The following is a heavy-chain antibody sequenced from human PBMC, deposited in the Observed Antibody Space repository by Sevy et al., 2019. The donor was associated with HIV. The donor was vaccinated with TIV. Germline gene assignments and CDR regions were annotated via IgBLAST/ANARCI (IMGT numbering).Heavy chain of an antibody. Sequence: SLRLSCAASGSTFDDYAMHWVRQPPGKGREWVPGISWNSDGIVYADSVKGRFTNSSDNAKKSLCLQMNSLRAEDNAVYYCARGESGSYTPFDPWGQGTLVTVSS. V-gene: IGHV3-9*01. CDR3: ARGESGSYTPFDP. D-gene: IGHD1-26*01. J-gene: IGHJ5*02. CDR1: GSTFDDYA. CDR2: ISWNSDGI.